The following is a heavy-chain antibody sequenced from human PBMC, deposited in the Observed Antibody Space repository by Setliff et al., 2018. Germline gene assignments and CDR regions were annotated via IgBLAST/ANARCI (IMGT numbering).Heavy chain of an antibody. Sequence: KASETLSLTCSVSGGSISPYFWSWIRQPPGKGLEWIGYIYHNGNTNFNPSLKTRVTMSVDTSKNQFALNLTSVTAADTAVYYCVRDRTAYSYGLDVWGQGTTVTAP. CDR2: IYHNGNT. J-gene: IGHJ6*02. CDR1: GGSISPYF. CDR3: VRDRTAYSYGLDV. V-gene: IGHV4-59*01. D-gene: IGHD5-18*01.